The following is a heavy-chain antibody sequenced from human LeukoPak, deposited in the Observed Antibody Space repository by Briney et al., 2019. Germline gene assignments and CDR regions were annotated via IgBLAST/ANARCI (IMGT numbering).Heavy chain of an antibody. D-gene: IGHD7-27*01. J-gene: IGHJ6*02. CDR1: GFTFSSYS. CDR3: ARDTMNWDESENQYYYYGMDV. V-gene: IGHV3-21*01. CDR2: TSSSSSYI. Sequence: GGSLRLSCAASGFTFSSYSMNWVRQAPGKGLEWVSSTSSSSSYIYYADSVKGRFTISRDNAKNSLYLQMNSLRAEDTAVYYCARDTMNWDESENQYYYYGMDVWGQGTTVTVSS.